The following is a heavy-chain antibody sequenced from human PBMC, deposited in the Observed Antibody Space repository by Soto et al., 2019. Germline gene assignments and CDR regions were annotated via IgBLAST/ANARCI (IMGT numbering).Heavy chain of an antibody. Sequence: QVQLQESGPGLVKPSETLSLTCTVSGGSISSYYWSWIRQPPGKGLEWIGYIYYSGSTNYNPSLKRRVTISVATSKIQFSLKLSSVTAAETVVYFCASVWGWYFDSRGAGALVTVSS. CDR1: GGSISSYY. CDR3: ASVWGWYFDS. V-gene: IGHV4-59*01. J-gene: IGHJ4*02. D-gene: IGHD3-16*01. CDR2: IYYSGST.